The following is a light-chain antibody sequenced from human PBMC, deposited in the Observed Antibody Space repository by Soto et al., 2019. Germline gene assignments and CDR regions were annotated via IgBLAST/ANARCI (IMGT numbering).Light chain of an antibody. J-gene: IGKJ1*01. CDR1: QSIGRW. CDR2: EAS. CDR3: QHYNSYSEA. Sequence: DIQMTQSPSTLSAFVGDRVTITCRASQSIGRWLAWFQQKPGKAPNLLIYEASTLESGVPSRFSGSGSGTEFTLTISSLQPDDFATYYCQHYNSYSEAFGQGTRVDIK. V-gene: IGKV1-5*03.